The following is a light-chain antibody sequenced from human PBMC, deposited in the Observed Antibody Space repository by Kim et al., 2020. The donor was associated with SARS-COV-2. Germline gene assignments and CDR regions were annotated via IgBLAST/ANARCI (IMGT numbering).Light chain of an antibody. V-gene: IGKV3-20*01. CDR3: QQYDGSLPWT. J-gene: IGKJ1*01. Sequence: EIVLTQSPGTLSLSPGDRATLSCRASQTLSPTYLVWYQQKPGQPPRLLIYSTSARATGIPDRFSGSGSGTDFTLTINRLETEDFAVYFCQQYDGSLPWTFGQGTKVDIK. CDR1: QTLSPTY. CDR2: STS.